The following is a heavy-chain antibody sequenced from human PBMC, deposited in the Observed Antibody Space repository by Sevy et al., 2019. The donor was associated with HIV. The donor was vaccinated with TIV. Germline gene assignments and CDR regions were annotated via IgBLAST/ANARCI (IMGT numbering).Heavy chain of an antibody. J-gene: IGHJ3*02. Sequence: GESPKISCKGSGYSFTSYWIGWVRQMPGKGLEWMGIIYPGDSDTRYSPSFQGQVTISADKSISTAYLQWSSLKASDTAMYYCARHWPGEDIVVEVAALAFDMWGQGTMVTVSS. D-gene: IGHD2-15*01. CDR2: IYPGDSDT. CDR3: ARHWPGEDIVVEVAALAFDM. V-gene: IGHV5-51*01. CDR1: GYSFTSYW.